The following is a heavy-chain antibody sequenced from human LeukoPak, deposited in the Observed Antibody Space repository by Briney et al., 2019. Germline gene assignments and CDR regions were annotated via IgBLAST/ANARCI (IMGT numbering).Heavy chain of an antibody. J-gene: IGHJ6*03. CDR3: ARFRSSGSYYINYYYYYMDV. CDR1: GGSISSYY. V-gene: IGHV4-59*12. D-gene: IGHD3-10*01. CDR2: IYYSGST. Sequence: SETLSLTCTVSGGSISSYYWSWIRQPPGKGLEWIGYIYYSGSTNYKPSLKSRATISVDTSKNQFSLKLSSVTAADTAVYYCARFRSSGSYYINYYYYYMDVWGKGTTVTISS.